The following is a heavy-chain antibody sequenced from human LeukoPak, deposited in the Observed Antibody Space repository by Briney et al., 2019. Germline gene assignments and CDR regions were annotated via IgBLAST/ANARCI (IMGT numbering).Heavy chain of an antibody. J-gene: IGHJ6*02. Sequence: SETLSLTCTVSGGSISSYFWTWIRQPPGKGLEWIGFVSYSGITNYNPSLKRRVTISVDTSNNQFSLTLSSVTAADTAVYYCARDSRDYGSGSYWDVWGQGTTVTVSS. CDR2: VSYSGIT. CDR1: GGSISSYF. CDR3: ARDSRDYGSGSYWDV. V-gene: IGHV4-59*01. D-gene: IGHD3-10*01.